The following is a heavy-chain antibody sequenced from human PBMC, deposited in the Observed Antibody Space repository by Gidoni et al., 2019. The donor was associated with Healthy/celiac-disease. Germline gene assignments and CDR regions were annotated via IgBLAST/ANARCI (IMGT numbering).Heavy chain of an antibody. CDR3: AREASGRYYDSSGYNDAFDI. V-gene: IGHV1-69*01. J-gene: IGHJ3*02. D-gene: IGHD3-22*01. Sequence: QVQLVQSGAEVKKPGTSVKVSCKASGGTFSSYAISWVRQAPGQGLEWMGGIMPIFGTANYAQKFQGRVTITADEATSTAYMELSSLRSEDTAVYYCAREASGRYYDSSGYNDAFDIWGQGTMVTVSS. CDR2: IMPIFGTA. CDR1: GGTFSSYA.